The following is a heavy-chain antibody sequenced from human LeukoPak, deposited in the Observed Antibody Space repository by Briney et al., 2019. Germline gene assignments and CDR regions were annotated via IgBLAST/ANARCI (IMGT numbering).Heavy chain of an antibody. CDR3: AREECSSSSCYTFDD. CDR2: ISHDGSNI. Sequence: GGSLRLSCAASGSTFSIYAMHWVRQAPGKGLEWVAFISHDGSNIYYEDSVKGRLTISRDNSKNTLYLQMNSLRAEDTAVYYCAREECSSSSCYTFDDWGQGTLVTVSS. J-gene: IGHJ4*02. V-gene: IGHV3-30*01. D-gene: IGHD2-2*02. CDR1: GSTFSIYA.